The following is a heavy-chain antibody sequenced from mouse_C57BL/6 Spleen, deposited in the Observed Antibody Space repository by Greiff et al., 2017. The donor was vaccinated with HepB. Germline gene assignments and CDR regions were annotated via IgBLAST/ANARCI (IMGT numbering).Heavy chain of an antibody. V-gene: IGHV5-17*01. D-gene: IGHD1-1*02. Sequence: EVKVVESGGGLVKPGGSLKLSCAASGFTFSDYGMHWVRQAPEKGLEWVAYISSGSSTIYYADTVKGRFTISRDNAKNTLFLQMTSLRSEDTAMYYCAYGAWFAYWGQGTLVTVSA. CDR2: ISSGSSTI. CDR1: GFTFSDYG. J-gene: IGHJ3*01. CDR3: AYGAWFAY.